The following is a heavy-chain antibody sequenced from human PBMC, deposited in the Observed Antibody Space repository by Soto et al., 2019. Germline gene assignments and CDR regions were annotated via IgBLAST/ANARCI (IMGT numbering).Heavy chain of an antibody. CDR1: DSSINSNYY. Sequence: SQTLSLTCGVSDSSINSNYYWLWIRQPPGKGLEWIGAIHHSGSTYYNPSLKSRVTISVDTSKNQFSLKLSSVTAADTAVYYCARVSVDEDSSGYYYYYGMDVRGQGTTVTVSS. J-gene: IGHJ6*02. V-gene: IGHV4-38-2*01. D-gene: IGHD3-22*01. CDR3: ARVSVDEDSSGYYYYYGMDV. CDR2: IHHSGST.